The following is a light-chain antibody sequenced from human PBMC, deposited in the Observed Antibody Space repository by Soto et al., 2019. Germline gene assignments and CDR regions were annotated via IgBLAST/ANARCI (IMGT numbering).Light chain of an antibody. CDR3: QQYGSSSWT. Sequence: EIVLTQSPGTLSLSPGERATLSCRASQSVSSSYFAWYQQRFGQAPRLLIYGASSRATGIPDRFSGSGSGTDFTLTISRLEPEDFAVYYCQQYGSSSWTYGQGTKAEIK. CDR2: GAS. V-gene: IGKV3-20*01. CDR1: QSVSSSY. J-gene: IGKJ1*01.